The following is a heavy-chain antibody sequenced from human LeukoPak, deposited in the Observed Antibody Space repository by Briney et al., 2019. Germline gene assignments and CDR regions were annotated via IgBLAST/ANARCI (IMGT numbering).Heavy chain of an antibody. CDR1: GFTFSDYY. D-gene: IGHD3-9*01. J-gene: IGHJ4*02. Sequence: PGGSLRLSCAGSGFTFSDYYMSWIRQAPGKGLEWVSYIRSSRSYTNYADSVKGRFTISRDNSKNTLYLQMNSLRDEDTAVYYCARSSSSEYDIYHFDYWGQGTLVTVSS. CDR2: IRSSRSYT. V-gene: IGHV3-11*06. CDR3: ARSSSSEYDIYHFDY.